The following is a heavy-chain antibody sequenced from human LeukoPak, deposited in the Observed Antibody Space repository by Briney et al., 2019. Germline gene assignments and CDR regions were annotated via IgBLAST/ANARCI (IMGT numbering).Heavy chain of an antibody. Sequence: GGTLRLFCAASGFTFSSYGMSWVRQAPGKGLEWVSGISGSGGDTYSADSVKGRFTISRDNSKNTLYLQMNSLRAEDTAVYYCAKDCVGCGFDYWGQGSLVTVSS. CDR3: AKDCVGCGFDY. CDR1: GFTFSSYG. J-gene: IGHJ4*02. CDR2: ISGSGGDT. D-gene: IGHD2-15*01. V-gene: IGHV3-23*01.